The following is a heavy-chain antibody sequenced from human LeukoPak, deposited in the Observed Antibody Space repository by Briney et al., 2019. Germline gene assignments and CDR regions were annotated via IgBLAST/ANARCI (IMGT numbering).Heavy chain of an antibody. CDR1: GYSFTSYW. Sequence: GGSLRLSCVASGYSFTSYWIGWVRQMPGKGLEWMGIIYPGDSDTRYSPSFQGQVTISADKSISTAYLQWSSLKASDTAMYYCARGLGSYFDYWSQGTLVTVSS. J-gene: IGHJ4*02. D-gene: IGHD6-19*01. CDR2: IYPGDSDT. CDR3: ARGLGSYFDY. V-gene: IGHV5-51*01.